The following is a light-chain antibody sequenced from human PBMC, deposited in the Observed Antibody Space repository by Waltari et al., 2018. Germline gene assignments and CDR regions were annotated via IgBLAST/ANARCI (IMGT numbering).Light chain of an antibody. CDR3: CSYAGSNYFYV. V-gene: IGLV2-8*01. Sequence: QSALTPPPSASGSPGQSVTIPCAGTRNDVGGYNFVSWYQQHPGKVTKLMIFEVNQRPSGVPDRFSGSRSGNTASLTVSGLQAEDEADYYCCSYAGSNYFYVFGTGTKVTVL. CDR2: EVN. CDR1: RNDVGGYNF. J-gene: IGLJ1*01.